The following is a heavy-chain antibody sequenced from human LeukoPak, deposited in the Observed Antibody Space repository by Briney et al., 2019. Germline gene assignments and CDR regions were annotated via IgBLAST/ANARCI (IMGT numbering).Heavy chain of an antibody. CDR3: ARYGSENYYYYYMDV. CDR1: GYTFTSYY. J-gene: IGHJ6*03. CDR2: MNPNSGNT. D-gene: IGHD3-10*01. Sequence: GASVKVSCKASGYTFTSYYMHWVRQAPGQGLEWMGWMNPNSGNTGYAQKFQGRVTMTRNTSISTAYMELSSLRSEDTAVYYCARYGSENYYYYYMDVWGKGTTVTVSS. V-gene: IGHV1-8*02.